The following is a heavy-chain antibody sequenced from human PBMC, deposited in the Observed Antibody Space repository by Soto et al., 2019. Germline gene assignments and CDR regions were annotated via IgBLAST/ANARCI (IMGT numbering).Heavy chain of an antibody. Sequence: PSETLSVTCAVYGGSSSGYYWSWIRQPPGKGLEWIGEINHSGSTNYNPSLKSRVTISVDTSKNQFSLKLSSVTAADTAVYYCARHGSGNLYYYYGMDVWGQGTKVT. V-gene: IGHV4-34*01. D-gene: IGHD3-10*01. CDR3: ARHGSGNLYYYYGMDV. CDR1: GGSSSGYY. CDR2: INHSGST. J-gene: IGHJ6*02.